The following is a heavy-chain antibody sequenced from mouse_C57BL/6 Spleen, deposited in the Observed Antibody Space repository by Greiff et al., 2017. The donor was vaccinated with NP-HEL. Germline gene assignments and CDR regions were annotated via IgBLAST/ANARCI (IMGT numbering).Heavy chain of an antibody. V-gene: IGHV10-3*01. CDR1: GFTFNTYA. CDR3: VRDYYGSSLDY. J-gene: IGHJ2*01. D-gene: IGHD1-1*01. Sequence: EVKLVESGGGLVQPKGSLKLSCAASGFTFNTYAMHWVRQAPGKGLEWVARIRSKGSNYATYYADSVKDRFTISRDDSQSMLYLQMNNLKTEDTAMYYCVRDYYGSSLDYWGQGTTLTVSS. CDR2: IRSKGSNYAT.